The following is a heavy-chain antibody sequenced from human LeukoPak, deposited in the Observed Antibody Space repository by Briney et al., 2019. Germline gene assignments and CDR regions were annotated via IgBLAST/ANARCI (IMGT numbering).Heavy chain of an antibody. V-gene: IGHV4-38-2*02. J-gene: IGHJ6*03. CDR3: ARERYYGSGSFLTDYYYYYMDV. D-gene: IGHD3-10*01. CDR2: IYHSGST. CDR1: GYSISSGYY. Sequence: SETLSLTCTVSGYSISSGYYWGWIRQPPGKGLEWIGSIYHSGSTYYNPSLKSRVTISVDTSKNQFSLKPSSVTAADTAVYYCARERYYGSGSFLTDYYYYYMDVWGKGTTVTVSS.